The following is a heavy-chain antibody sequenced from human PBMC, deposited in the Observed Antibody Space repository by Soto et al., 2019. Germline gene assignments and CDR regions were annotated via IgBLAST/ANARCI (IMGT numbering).Heavy chain of an antibody. Sequence: EVHLVESGGGLVQPGGSLKLSCAASGFTFSGSAIHWVRQASGKGLEWIGRIRDKANSYATAYAASVKGRFTISRDDSEITAYLQMYSLKTEDTALYYCSRGYCSSISCFAFDIWGQGTMVTVSS. CDR2: IRDKANSYAT. CDR3: SRGYCSSISCFAFDI. D-gene: IGHD2-2*01. CDR1: GFTFSGSA. J-gene: IGHJ3*02. V-gene: IGHV3-73*01.